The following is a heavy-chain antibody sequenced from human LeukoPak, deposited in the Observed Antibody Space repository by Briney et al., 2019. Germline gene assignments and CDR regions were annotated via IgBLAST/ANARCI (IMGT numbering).Heavy chain of an antibody. V-gene: IGHV1-2*06. D-gene: IGHD3-22*01. CDR2: LNPHSGGT. CDR3: AKDPNYYDSSCYYY. Sequence: ASVMVSCKASGYIFTDFYMHWVRQAPGQGLEWMGRLNPHSGGTTYAQKFQGRVTMTRDTSINTAYMDLSRLTFGDTAVYYCAKDPNYYDSSCYYYWGQGTLVTVSS. J-gene: IGHJ4*02. CDR1: GYIFTDFY.